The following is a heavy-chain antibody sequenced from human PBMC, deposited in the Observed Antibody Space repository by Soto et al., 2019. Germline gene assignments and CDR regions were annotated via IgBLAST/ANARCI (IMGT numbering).Heavy chain of an antibody. CDR3: ARGIYGSGPPAEAYYYYYGMDV. V-gene: IGHV4-31*03. J-gene: IGHJ6*02. D-gene: IGHD3-10*01. CDR2: IYYSGST. CDR1: GGSISSGGYY. Sequence: QVQLQESGPGLVKPSQTLSLTCTVSGGSISSGGYYWSWIRQHPGKGLEWIGYIYYSGSTYYNPSLKSRVTISVDTSKNQFSLKLSSVTAADTAVYYCARGIYGSGPPAEAYYYYYGMDVWGQGTTVTVFS.